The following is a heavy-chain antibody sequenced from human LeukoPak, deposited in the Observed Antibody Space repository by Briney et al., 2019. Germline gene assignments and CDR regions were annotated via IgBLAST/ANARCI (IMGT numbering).Heavy chain of an antibody. J-gene: IGHJ4*02. Sequence: GGSLRLSCAASGFTFSSYWMSWVRQAPGRGLEWVANINQDGSVKYYVDSVKGRFTISRDNAKNSRFVQINSLRAEDTAVYYCSKDRGGGYGDFFDYWGQGTLVTVSS. V-gene: IGHV3-7*05. CDR3: SKDRGGGYGDFFDY. CDR2: INQDGSVK. D-gene: IGHD4-17*01. CDR1: GFTFSSYW.